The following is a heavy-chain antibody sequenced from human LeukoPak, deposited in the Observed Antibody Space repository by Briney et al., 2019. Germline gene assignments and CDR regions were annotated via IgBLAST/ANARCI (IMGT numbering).Heavy chain of an antibody. CDR1: GFTFSNYV. D-gene: IGHD4-11*01. Sequence: QSGGSLRLSCAASGFTFSNYVMSWVRQAPGKGLEWVSAISGSGGNTYYADSVKGRFTISRDNSKNTLYLQMNSLRAEDAAVYYCANEYSKGDIWGQGTMVTVSS. CDR2: ISGSGGNT. CDR3: ANEYSKGDI. J-gene: IGHJ3*02. V-gene: IGHV3-23*01.